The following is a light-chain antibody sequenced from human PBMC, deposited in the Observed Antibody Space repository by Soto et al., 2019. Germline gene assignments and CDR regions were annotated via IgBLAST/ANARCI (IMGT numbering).Light chain of an antibody. J-gene: IGKJ1*01. CDR2: GAS. CDR3: QQYGSSGT. V-gene: IGKV3-20*01. Sequence: EIVLPQSPGTLSLSPGASATLSCRASQSVSSSYLAWYQHKPGQAPRLLIYGASNRATGIPDRFSGSGSGTDFTLTISRLEPEDFAVYYCQQYGSSGTFGQGTKVDIK. CDR1: QSVSSSY.